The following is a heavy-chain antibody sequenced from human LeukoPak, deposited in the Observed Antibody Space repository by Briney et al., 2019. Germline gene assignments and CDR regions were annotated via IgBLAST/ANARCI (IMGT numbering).Heavy chain of an antibody. Sequence: ASVKVSCKAPGYTFTSYGISWVRQAPGQGLEWMGWISAYNGNTNYAQKLQGRVTMTTDTSTSTAYMELRSLRSDDTAVYYCARNRGYSYGYYYYGMDVWGQGTTVTVSS. J-gene: IGHJ6*02. V-gene: IGHV1-18*01. D-gene: IGHD5-18*01. CDR3: ARNRGYSYGYYYYGMDV. CDR2: ISAYNGNT. CDR1: GYTFTSYG.